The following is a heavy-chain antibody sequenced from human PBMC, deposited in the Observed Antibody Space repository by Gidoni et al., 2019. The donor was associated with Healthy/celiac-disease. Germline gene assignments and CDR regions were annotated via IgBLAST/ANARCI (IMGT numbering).Heavy chain of an antibody. J-gene: IGHJ6*02. D-gene: IGHD6-13*01. CDR3: AKIPSSSWSRDYYGMDV. CDR1: GFTFSSYG. Sequence: QVQLVESGGGVVQPGRSLRLSCAASGFTFSSYGMHWVRQAPGKGLEWVAVISYDGSNKYYADSVKGRFTISRDNSKNTLYLQMNSLRAEDTAVYYCAKIPSSSWSRDYYGMDVWGQGTTVTVSS. V-gene: IGHV3-30*18. CDR2: ISYDGSNK.